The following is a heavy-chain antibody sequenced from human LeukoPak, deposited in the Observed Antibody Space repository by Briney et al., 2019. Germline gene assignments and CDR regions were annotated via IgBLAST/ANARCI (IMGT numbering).Heavy chain of an antibody. CDR2: IYYSGST. CDR1: GGSITRSYN. J-gene: IGHJ4*02. CDR3: ARRSVAVENYFDY. D-gene: IGHD6-19*01. Sequence: PSETLSLTCTVSGGSITRSYNWGWIRQPPGKGLEWIGSIYYSGSTNYNPSLKSRVTIYVDTSKNQFSLRLTSVTAADTAVYYCARRSVAVENYFDYWGQGSLVTVSS. V-gene: IGHV4-39*01.